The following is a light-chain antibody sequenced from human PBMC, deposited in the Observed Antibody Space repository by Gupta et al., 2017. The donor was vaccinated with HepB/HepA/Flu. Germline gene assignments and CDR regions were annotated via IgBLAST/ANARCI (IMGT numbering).Light chain of an antibody. CDR3: QSYDSSLSGHYV. CDR1: SSNIGAGYD. Sequence: QSVLTQPPSLSAPPWQRVTISCTGSSSNIGAGYDVHWYQQLPGTAPKLLIYGNSNRPSGVPDRFSGSKSGTSASLAITGLQAEDEADYYCQSYDSSLSGHYVFGTGTKVTVL. J-gene: IGLJ1*01. V-gene: IGLV1-40*01. CDR2: GNS.